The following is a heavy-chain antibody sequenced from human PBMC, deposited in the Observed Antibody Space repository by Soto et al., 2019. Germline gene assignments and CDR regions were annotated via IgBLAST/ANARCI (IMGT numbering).Heavy chain of an antibody. CDR1: GYTFTSYA. V-gene: IGHV1-3*01. D-gene: IGHD3-10*01. CDR3: AVPRVVRGVICGFGD. Sequence: ASVKVSCKASGYTFTSYAMHWVRQAPGQRLEWMGWINAGNGNTKYSQKFQGRVTITRDTSASTAYMELSSLRSEDTAVYYCAVPRVVRGVICGFGDWGQGTLVTVSS. J-gene: IGHJ4*02. CDR2: INAGNGNT.